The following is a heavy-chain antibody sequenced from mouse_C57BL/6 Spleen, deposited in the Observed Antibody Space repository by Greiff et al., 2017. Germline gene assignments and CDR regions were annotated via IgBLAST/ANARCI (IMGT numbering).Heavy chain of an antibody. CDR2: INPNNGGT. J-gene: IGHJ1*03. Sequence: EVQLQESGPELVKPGASVKIPCKASGYTFTDYNMDWVKQSHGKSLEWIGDINPNNGGTIYNQKFKGKATLTVDKSSSTAYMELRSLTSEDTAVYYCARSTVAYWYFDVWGTGTTVTVSS. D-gene: IGHD1-1*01. CDR1: GYTFTDYN. V-gene: IGHV1-18*01. CDR3: ARSTVAYWYFDV.